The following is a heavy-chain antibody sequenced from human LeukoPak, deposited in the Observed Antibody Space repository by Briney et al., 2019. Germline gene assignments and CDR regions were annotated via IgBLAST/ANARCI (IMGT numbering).Heavy chain of an antibody. CDR1: GFTFSSYA. J-gene: IGHJ6*03. D-gene: IGHD2-21*02. V-gene: IGHV3-23*01. Sequence: PGGSLRLSCAASGFTFSSYAMSWVRQAPGKGLEWVSVISDNGGSTYYADSVKGRFTISGDNSKNTLYLQMNSLRAEDTAVYYCARVYCGGDCYFGYYYYYMDVWGKGTTVTISS. CDR3: ARVYCGGDCYFGYYYYYMDV. CDR2: ISDNGGST.